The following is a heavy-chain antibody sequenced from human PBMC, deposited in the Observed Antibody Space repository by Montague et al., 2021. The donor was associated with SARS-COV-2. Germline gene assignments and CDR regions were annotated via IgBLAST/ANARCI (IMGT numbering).Heavy chain of an antibody. CDR1: GDSVSSNTAS. CDR2: TYYRSKWYY. J-gene: IGHJ4*02. D-gene: IGHD6-13*01. V-gene: IGHV6-1*01. CDR3: TRDPRYSLSWSFDY. Sequence: CAISGDSVSSNTASWDGSRQSPSNCLEGLGRTYYRSKWYYDYVVSVKSRMTISPDTSKNQFSLRLSSVTPEDRAVYYCTRDPRYSLSWSFDYWGQGALVTVSS.